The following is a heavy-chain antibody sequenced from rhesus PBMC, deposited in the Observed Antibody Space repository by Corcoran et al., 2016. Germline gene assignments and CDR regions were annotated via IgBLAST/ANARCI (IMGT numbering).Heavy chain of an antibody. CDR1: GYSISSGYY. CDR2: ISGSSGST. V-gene: IGHV4-99*01. Sequence: QVQLQESGPGLVKPSETLSLTCAVSGYSISSGYYWGWIRQPPGKGLEYIGYISGSSGSTDHNPALESRVTISKDTSKNPFSLKRSSVTAADTAVYYCARHRYSGYSYDWGQGVLVTVSS. CDR3: ARHRYSGYSYD. D-gene: IGHD5-24*01. J-gene: IGHJ4*01.